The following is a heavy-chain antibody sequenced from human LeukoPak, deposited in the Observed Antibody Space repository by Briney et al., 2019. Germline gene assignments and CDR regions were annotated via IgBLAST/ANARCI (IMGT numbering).Heavy chain of an antibody. Sequence: PGGSLRLSCAASGFTFSSYSMNWVRQAPGKGLEWVSSISSSSSYIYYADSVKGRFTISRDNAKNSLYLQMNSLRAEDTAVYYCARDLRSYGFREDDAFDIWGPGTLVTVSS. D-gene: IGHD5-18*01. CDR2: ISSSSSYI. CDR3: ARDLRSYGFREDDAFDI. CDR1: GFTFSSYS. V-gene: IGHV3-21*01. J-gene: IGHJ3*02.